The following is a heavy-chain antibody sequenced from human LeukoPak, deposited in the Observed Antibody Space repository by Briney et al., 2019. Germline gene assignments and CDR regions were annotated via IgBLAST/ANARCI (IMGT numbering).Heavy chain of an antibody. J-gene: IGHJ2*01. D-gene: IGHD2-21*02. CDR3: VTDRARLFWYFDL. V-gene: IGHV1-24*01. CDR1: GSTLSDLS. CDR2: SDPEDGET. Sequence: ASVKVSCKVSGSTLSDLSIHWVRQAPGKGLEYVGGSDPEDGETFHAQNFQGRVTMTEDTSIDTAYMELSSLGSEDTAVYYCVTDRARLFWYFDLWGRGTLVTVSS.